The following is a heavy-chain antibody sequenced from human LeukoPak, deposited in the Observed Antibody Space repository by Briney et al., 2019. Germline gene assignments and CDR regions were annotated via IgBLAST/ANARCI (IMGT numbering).Heavy chain of an antibody. V-gene: IGHV3-30*04. CDR3: ARPVAWGSGTYYSPGY. J-gene: IGHJ4*02. D-gene: IGHD3-10*01. Sequence: PGGSLRLSCAASGFIFSSYSMHWVRQAPGKGLEWVAVISYNGDDKYYADSVKGRFTISRDNSKNTLDLQVNSLRTEDTAIYYCARPVAWGSGTYYSPGYWGQGTLVTVSS. CDR1: GFIFSSYS. CDR2: ISYNGDDK.